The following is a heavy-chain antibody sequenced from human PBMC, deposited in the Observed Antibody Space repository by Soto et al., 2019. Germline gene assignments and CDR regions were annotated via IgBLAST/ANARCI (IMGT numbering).Heavy chain of an antibody. J-gene: IGHJ6*02. CDR1: GYSFTSYW. D-gene: IGHD6-13*01. CDR2: IDPSDSYT. Sequence: GESLKISCKGSGYSFTSYWISWVRQMPGKGLEWMGWIDPSDSYTNYSPSFQGHFTISVDKSSSTAYLQWSSLKASDTAMYYCARQGLAATDVYYLYGMDVWGQGTTVTVSS. CDR3: ARQGLAATDVYYLYGMDV. V-gene: IGHV5-10-1*01.